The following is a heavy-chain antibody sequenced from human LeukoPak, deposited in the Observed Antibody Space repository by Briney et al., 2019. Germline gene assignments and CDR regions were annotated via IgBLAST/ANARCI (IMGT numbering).Heavy chain of an antibody. J-gene: IGHJ5*02. D-gene: IGHD2-15*01. CDR3: ARRPSCSGGSCYWFDP. CDR1: GGSISSYY. CDR2: IYYGGST. V-gene: IGHV4-59*05. Sequence: SETLSLTCTVSGGSISSYYWSWIRQPPGKGLEWIGSIYYGGSTYYNPSLKSRVTISVDTSKNQFSLKLSSVTAADTAVYYCARRPSCSGGSCYWFDPWGQGTLVTVSS.